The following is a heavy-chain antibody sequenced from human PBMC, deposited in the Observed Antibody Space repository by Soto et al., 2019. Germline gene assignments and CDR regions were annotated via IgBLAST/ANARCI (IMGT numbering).Heavy chain of an antibody. CDR3: ARDPVVVVAAVDYYYYGMDV. V-gene: IGHV3-30-3*01. CDR1: GFTFSSYA. J-gene: IGHJ6*02. CDR2: ISYDGSNK. D-gene: IGHD2-15*01. Sequence: GGSLRLSCAASGFTFSSYAMHWVRQAPGKGLEWVAVISYDGSNKYYADSVKGRFTISRDNSKNTLYLQMNSLRAEDTAVYYCARDPVVVVAAVDYYYYGMDVWGQGTTVTVSS.